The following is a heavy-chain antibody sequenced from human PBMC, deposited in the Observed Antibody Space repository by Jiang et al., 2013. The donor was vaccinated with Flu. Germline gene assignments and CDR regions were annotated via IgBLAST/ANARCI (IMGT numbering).Heavy chain of an antibody. CDR2: MNPNSGNT. CDR3: ARGRMAGTLPVNWFDP. Sequence: SVKVSCKASGYTFTSYDINWVRQATGQGLEWMGWMNPNSGNTGYAQKFQGRVTMTRNTSISTAYMELSSLRSEDTAVYYCARGRMAGTLPVNWFDPWGQGTLVTVSS. CDR1: GYTFTSYD. V-gene: IGHV1-8*01. D-gene: IGHD6-19*01. J-gene: IGHJ5*02.